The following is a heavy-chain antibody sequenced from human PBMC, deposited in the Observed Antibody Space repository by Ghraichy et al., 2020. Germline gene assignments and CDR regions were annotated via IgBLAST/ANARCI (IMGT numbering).Heavy chain of an antibody. CDR2: ISSSSSYI. Sequence: GGSLRLSCAASGFTFSSYSMNWVRQAPGKGLEWVLSISSSSSYIYYADSVKGRFTISRDNAKNSLYLQMNSLRAEDTAVYYCAMRTMTTVTNMLWYYGMDVWGQGTTVTVSS. V-gene: IGHV3-21*01. J-gene: IGHJ6*02. CDR1: GFTFSSYS. CDR3: AMRTMTTVTNMLWYYGMDV. D-gene: IGHD4-17*01.